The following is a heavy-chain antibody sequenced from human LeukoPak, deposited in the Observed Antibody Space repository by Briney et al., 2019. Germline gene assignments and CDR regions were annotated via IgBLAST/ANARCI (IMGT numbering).Heavy chain of an antibody. V-gene: IGHV3-33*01. CDR1: GFTFSSYG. J-gene: IGHJ4*02. CDR3: AREGGREQWLVDYFDY. CDR2: IWYGGSNK. Sequence: PGGSLRLSCAASGFTFSSYGMHWVRQAPGKGLQWVAVIWYGGSNKYYADSVKGRFTISRDNSKNTLYLQMNSLRAEDTAVYYCAREGGREQWLVDYFDYWGQGTLVTVSS. D-gene: IGHD6-19*01.